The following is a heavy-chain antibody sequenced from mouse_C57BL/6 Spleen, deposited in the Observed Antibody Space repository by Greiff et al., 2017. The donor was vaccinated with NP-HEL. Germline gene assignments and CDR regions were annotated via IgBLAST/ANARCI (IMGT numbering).Heavy chain of an antibody. CDR1: GYTFTSYG. J-gene: IGHJ4*01. CDR3: ARYYDYEGVYYAMDY. CDR2: IYPRSGNT. D-gene: IGHD2-4*01. V-gene: IGHV1-81*01. Sequence: VQLQQSEAELARPGASVKLSCKASGYTFTSYGISWVKQRTGQGLEWIGEIYPRSGNTYYNEKFKGKATLTADKSSSTAYMELRSLTSEDSAVYFCARYYDYEGVYYAMDYWGQGTSVTVSS.